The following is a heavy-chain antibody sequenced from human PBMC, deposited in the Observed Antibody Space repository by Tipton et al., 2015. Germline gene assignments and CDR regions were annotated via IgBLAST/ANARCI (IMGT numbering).Heavy chain of an antibody. V-gene: IGHV4-39*02. J-gene: IGHJ6*02. CDR2: IYYSGRT. CDR1: GASISSSPYY. CDR3: ARDRGNYYYGMDV. D-gene: IGHD3-10*01. Sequence: TLSLTCSVSGASISSSPYYWGWIRQPPGKGLEWIASIYYSGRTHYNAALMSRVTISVDTSKNQFSLKVRSVTAADTAVYYCARDRGNYYYGMDVWGQGTTVTVSS.